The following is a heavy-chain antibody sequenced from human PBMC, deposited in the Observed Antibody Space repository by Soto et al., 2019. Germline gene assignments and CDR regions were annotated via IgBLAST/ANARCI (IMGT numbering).Heavy chain of an antibody. CDR3: ARGFHYYDSSGYYS. CDR2: IYYSGST. V-gene: IGHV4-59*01. D-gene: IGHD3-22*01. CDR1: GGSISSYY. Sequence: TLSLTCTVSGGSISSYYWSWIRQPPGKGLEWIGYIYYSGSTNYNPSLKSRVTISVDTSKNQFSLKLSSVTAADTAVYYCARGFHYYDSSGYYSWGQGTLVTVSS. J-gene: IGHJ4*02.